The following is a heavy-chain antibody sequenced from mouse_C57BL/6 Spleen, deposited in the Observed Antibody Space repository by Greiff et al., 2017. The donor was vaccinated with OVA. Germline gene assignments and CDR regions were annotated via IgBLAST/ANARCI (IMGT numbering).Heavy chain of an antibody. J-gene: IGHJ4*01. CDR3: ARAGEGLAMDY. V-gene: IGHV1-52*01. CDR1: GYTFTSYW. CDR2: IDPSDSET. D-gene: IGHD3-3*01. Sequence: QVQLKQPGAELVRPGSSVKLSCKASGYTFTSYWMHWVKQRPIQGLEWIGNIDPSDSETHYNQKFKDKATLTVDKSSSTAYMQLSSLTSEDSAVYYCARAGEGLAMDYWGQGTSVTVSS.